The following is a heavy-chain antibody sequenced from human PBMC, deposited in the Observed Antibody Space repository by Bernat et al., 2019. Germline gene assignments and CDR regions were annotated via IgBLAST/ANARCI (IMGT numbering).Heavy chain of an antibody. J-gene: IGHJ4*02. CDR1: GFTFSSYA. D-gene: IGHD3-3*01. CDR2: ISGSSSYI. Sequence: EVQLLESGGGLVQPGGSLRLSCAASGFTFSSYAMSWVRQAPGKGLEWVSAISGSSSYIYYADSVKGRFTISRDNAKNSLYLQMNSLRAEDTAVYYCARMETYYDFWSGLAGKPLDYWGQGTLVTVSS. V-gene: IGHV3-21*01. CDR3: ARMETYYDFWSGLAGKPLDY.